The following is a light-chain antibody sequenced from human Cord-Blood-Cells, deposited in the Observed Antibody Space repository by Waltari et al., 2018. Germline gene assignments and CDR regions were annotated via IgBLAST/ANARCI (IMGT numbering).Light chain of an antibody. CDR2: EVS. V-gene: IGLV2-23*02. Sequence: QSALTQPASVSGSPGQSITISCTGTSSDVGSYNLVSWYQQHPCKAPKLMIYEVSKRPSGVSNRFSGSKSGNTASLTISGLHAEDEADYYCCSYAGSSTYYVFGTGTKVTVL. J-gene: IGLJ1*01. CDR3: CSYAGSSTYYV. CDR1: SSDVGSYNL.